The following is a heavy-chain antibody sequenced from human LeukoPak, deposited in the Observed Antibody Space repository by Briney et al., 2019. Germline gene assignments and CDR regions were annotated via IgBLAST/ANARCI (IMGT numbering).Heavy chain of an antibody. J-gene: IGHJ4*02. CDR1: GFSFSTYW. V-gene: IGHV3-7*01. CDR2: INQHGSET. CDR3: ARDLSYSSSWYGVPDY. D-gene: IGHD6-13*01. Sequence: GGSLRLSCEVSGFSFSTYWMTWVRQAPGKGLEWVANINQHGSETYYVDSVKGRFTISRDNSKNTLYLQMNSLRAEDTAVYYCARDLSYSSSWYGVPDYWGQGTLVTVSS.